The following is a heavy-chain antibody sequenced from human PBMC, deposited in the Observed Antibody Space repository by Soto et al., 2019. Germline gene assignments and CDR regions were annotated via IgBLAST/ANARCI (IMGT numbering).Heavy chain of an antibody. D-gene: IGHD1-1*01. J-gene: IGHJ6*03. CDR2: IIPIPGTA. CDR1: GGTFSSYA. V-gene: IGHV1-69*13. CDR3: ARVPLEPGDYYYYMDV. Sequence: ASVKVSCKASGGTFSSYAISWVRQAPGQGLEWMGGIIPIPGTANYAQKFQGRVTMTADDSTSTAYMELSSLRSEDTAVYYCARVPLEPGDYYYYMDVWGKGTTVTVSS.